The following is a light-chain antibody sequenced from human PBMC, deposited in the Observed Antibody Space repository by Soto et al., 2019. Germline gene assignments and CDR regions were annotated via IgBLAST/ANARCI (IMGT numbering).Light chain of an antibody. CDR3: SSYAGSNNLVV. CDR2: EVS. V-gene: IGLV2-8*01. Sequence: QSVLTQPPSASGSPGQSVTISCTGTSSDVGGYNYVSWYQQHPGKAPKLMIYEVSKRPSGVPDRFSGSKSGNTASLTVSGLQAEDEDDYYCSSYAGSNNLVVFGGGTKVTVL. J-gene: IGLJ2*01. CDR1: SSDVGGYNY.